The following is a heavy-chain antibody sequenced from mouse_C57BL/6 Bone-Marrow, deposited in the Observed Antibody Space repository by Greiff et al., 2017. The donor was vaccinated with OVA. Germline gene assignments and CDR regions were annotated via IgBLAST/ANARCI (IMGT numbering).Heavy chain of an antibody. CDR3: ARLYYYGSSHWYFDV. V-gene: IGHV3-5*01. Sequence: EVKLQESGPGLVKPSQTVFLTCTVTGISITTGNYRWSWIRQFPGNKLEWIGYIYYSGTITYNPSLTSRTTITRDTPKNQFFLEMNSLTAEDTATYYCARLYYYGSSHWYFDVWGTGTTVTVSS. CDR2: IYYSGTI. J-gene: IGHJ1*03. D-gene: IGHD1-1*01. CDR1: GISITTGNYR.